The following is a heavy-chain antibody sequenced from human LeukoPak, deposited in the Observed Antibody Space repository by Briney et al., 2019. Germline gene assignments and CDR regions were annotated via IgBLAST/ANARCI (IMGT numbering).Heavy chain of an antibody. V-gene: IGHV1-69*13. J-gene: IGHJ4*02. CDR2: IIPIFGTA. CDR3: ARGPITMVRGVISHFDY. Sequence: GASVKVSCKASGGTFSSYAISWVRQAPGQGLEWMGGIIPIFGTANCAQKFQGRVTITADESTSTAYMELSSLRSEDTAVYYCARGPITMVRGVISHFDYWGQGTLVTVSS. D-gene: IGHD3-10*01. CDR1: GGTFSSYA.